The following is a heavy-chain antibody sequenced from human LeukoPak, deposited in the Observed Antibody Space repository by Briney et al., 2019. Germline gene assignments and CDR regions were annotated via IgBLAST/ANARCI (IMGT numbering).Heavy chain of an antibody. J-gene: IGHJ4*02. Sequence: SVKVSCKASGGTFSSYAISWVRQAPGQGLEWMGGIIPIFGTANYAQKFQGRVTITADESTSTAYMELSSLRSEDTAVYYCARDLGSSGSYYNYFDYWGQGTLVTVSS. CDR2: IIPIFGTA. CDR3: ARDLGSSGSYYNYFDY. D-gene: IGHD3-10*01. CDR1: GGTFSSYA. V-gene: IGHV1-69*13.